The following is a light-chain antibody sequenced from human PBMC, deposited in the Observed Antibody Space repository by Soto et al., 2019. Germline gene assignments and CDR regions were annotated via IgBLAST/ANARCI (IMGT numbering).Light chain of an antibody. CDR2: KAS. CDR1: QSISSW. V-gene: IGKV1-5*03. Sequence: DLQMTQSPSTLSASVGDRVSITCRASQSISSWLAWYQQKPGKAPKLLIYKASSLESGVPSRFSGSGSGTEFTLTISSLKPDHFATYYCKQYSSSWDTFGQGTKLEIK. CDR3: KQYSSSWDT. J-gene: IGKJ2*01.